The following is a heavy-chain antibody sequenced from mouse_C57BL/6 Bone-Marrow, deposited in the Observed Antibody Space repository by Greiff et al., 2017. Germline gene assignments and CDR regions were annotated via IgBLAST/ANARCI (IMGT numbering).Heavy chain of an antibody. CDR1: GYTFTDYE. V-gene: IGHV1-15*01. Sequence: VQLQQSGAELVRPGASVTLSCKASGYTFTDYEMHWVKQTPVHGLEWIGAIDPETGGTAYNQKFKGKAILTADKSSSTAYMELRSLTSEDSAVYYCTSPNWDNAMEYWGQGTSVTGSS. D-gene: IGHD4-1*02. CDR2: IDPETGGT. CDR3: TSPNWDNAMEY. J-gene: IGHJ4*01.